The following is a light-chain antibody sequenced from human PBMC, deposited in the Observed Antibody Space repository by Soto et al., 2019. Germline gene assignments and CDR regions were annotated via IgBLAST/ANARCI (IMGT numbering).Light chain of an antibody. CDR1: QSVSSN. V-gene: IGKV3-15*01. CDR2: GAS. Sequence: EIVMTQSPATLSVSPGERDTLSCRASQSVSSNLAWYQQKPGQAPRLLIYGASTRAPGIPARFSGSGSGTEFTLTISSLQSEDFAVYYCQQYNNWPPLTFGGGTKVEIK. CDR3: QQYNNWPPLT. J-gene: IGKJ4*01.